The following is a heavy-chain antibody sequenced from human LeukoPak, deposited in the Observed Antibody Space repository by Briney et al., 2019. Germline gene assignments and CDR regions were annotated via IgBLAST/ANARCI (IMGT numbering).Heavy chain of an antibody. D-gene: IGHD3-3*01. Sequence: SVKVSCKASGGTFSSYAISWVRQAPGQGLEWMGGIIPIFGTANYAQKFQGRVTITADESTSTAYMELSSLRSEDTAVYYCARAIDFWSGYYRREDYFDYWGQGTLVTVSS. CDR2: IIPIFGTA. J-gene: IGHJ4*02. V-gene: IGHV1-69*13. CDR1: GGTFSSYA. CDR3: ARAIDFWSGYYRREDYFDY.